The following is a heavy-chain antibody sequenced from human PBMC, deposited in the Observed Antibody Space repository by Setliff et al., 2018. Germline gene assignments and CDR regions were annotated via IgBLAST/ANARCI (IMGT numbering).Heavy chain of an antibody. V-gene: IGHV1-69*05. CDR2: TIPMFGTT. D-gene: IGHD5-18*01. CDR3: AREGVDTRSSTDYRYYMDV. Sequence: ASVKVSCKASGATFSSYGISWVRQAPGQGLEWMGGTIPMFGTTEYAQKFQGRVTMTTDTPTNTAYMELSSLRFEDMAVYYCAREGVDTRSSTDYRYYMDVWGKGTTVTVSS. CDR1: GATFSSYG. J-gene: IGHJ6*03.